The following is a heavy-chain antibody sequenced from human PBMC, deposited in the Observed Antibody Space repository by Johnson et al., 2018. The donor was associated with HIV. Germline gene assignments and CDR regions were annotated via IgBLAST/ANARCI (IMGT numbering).Heavy chain of an antibody. V-gene: IGHV3-20*04. CDR1: GFTFDDYG. D-gene: IGHD3-22*01. Sequence: VQLVESWGGVVRPGGSLRLSCAASGFTFDDYGMSWVRQVPGKGLEWVSGINWNGGSIGYAESVKGRFTISRENAKNSLYLQMNSLRAGDTAVYYCVKDTVYDYYDNSGAAFDIWGQGTMVTVSS. J-gene: IGHJ3*02. CDR3: VKDTVYDYYDNSGAAFDI. CDR2: INWNGGSI.